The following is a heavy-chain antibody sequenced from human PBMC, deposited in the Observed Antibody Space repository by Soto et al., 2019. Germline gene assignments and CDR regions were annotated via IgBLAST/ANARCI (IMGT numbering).Heavy chain of an antibody. V-gene: IGHV4-34*01. CDR2: INHTGGT. CDR1: GGSVNGYY. D-gene: IGHD3-3*01. J-gene: IGHJ5*02. Sequence: TSETLSLTCAVYGGSVNGYYWNWFRQPPGKGLEWIGEINHTGGTHYNPSLKSRVTMSVDTSKNQFSLRLGSVTAADTAIYYCATRITVFGLLIPPFDPWGQGTQVTVSS. CDR3: ATRITVFGLLIPPFDP.